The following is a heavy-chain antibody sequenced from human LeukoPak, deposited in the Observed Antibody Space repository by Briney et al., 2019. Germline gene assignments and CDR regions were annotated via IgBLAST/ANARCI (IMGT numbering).Heavy chain of an antibody. J-gene: IGHJ4*02. CDR1: GFTFTNYA. V-gene: IGHV3-23*01. CDR3: AKAYHYGAGSSFDY. Sequence: GGSLRLSCAASGFTFTNYAMSWVRQAPGKGLEWVSAISARGDNTYYADSVKGRFSISRDNSQNTQYLQMNSLRAEDTAIYYCAKAYHYGAGSSFDYWGQGIPVTVSS. CDR2: ISARGDNT. D-gene: IGHD3-10*01.